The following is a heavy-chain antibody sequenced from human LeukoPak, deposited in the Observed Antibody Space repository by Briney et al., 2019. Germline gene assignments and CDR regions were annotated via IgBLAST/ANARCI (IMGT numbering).Heavy chain of an antibody. J-gene: IGHJ4*02. D-gene: IGHD1-26*01. CDR1: GYSISSGYY. CDR2: IYHSGST. CDR3: ARRLVGANVFDY. V-gene: IGHV4-38-2*01. Sequence: SETLSLTCAVSGYSISSGYYWGWVRQPPGKGLEWIGSIYHSGSTYYNPSLKSRVTISVDTSKNQFSLKLSSVTAADTAVYYCARRLVGANVFDYWGQRTRVTVSS.